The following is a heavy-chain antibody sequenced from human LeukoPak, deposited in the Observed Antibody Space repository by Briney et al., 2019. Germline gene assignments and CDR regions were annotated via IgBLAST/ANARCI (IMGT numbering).Heavy chain of an antibody. V-gene: IGHV1-18*01. Sequence: ASVKVSCKASGYTFTSYDINWVRQAPGQGLEWMGWISAYNGNTNYAQKLQGRVTMTTDTSTSTAYMELRSLRSDDTAVYYCARVVEEYDSSGYRSGDAFDIWGQGTMVTVSS. D-gene: IGHD3-22*01. J-gene: IGHJ3*02. CDR1: GYTFTSYD. CDR3: ARVVEEYDSSGYRSGDAFDI. CDR2: ISAYNGNT.